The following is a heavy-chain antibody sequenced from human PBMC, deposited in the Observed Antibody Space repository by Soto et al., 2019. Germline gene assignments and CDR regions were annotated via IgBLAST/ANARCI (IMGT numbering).Heavy chain of an antibody. Sequence: GASVKVSCKASGYTFTNYGISWVRQAPGQGLEWMGGIIPIFGTANYAQKFQGRVTITADESTSTAYMELSSLRSEDTAVYYCASGGLGYCSSTSCYSLDYWGQGTLVTVSS. CDR3: ASGGLGYCSSTSCYSLDY. D-gene: IGHD2-2*01. J-gene: IGHJ4*02. CDR1: GYTFTNYG. CDR2: IIPIFGTA. V-gene: IGHV1-69*13.